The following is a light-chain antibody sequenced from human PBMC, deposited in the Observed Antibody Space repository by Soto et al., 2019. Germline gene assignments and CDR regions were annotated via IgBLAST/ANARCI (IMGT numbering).Light chain of an antibody. J-gene: IGKJ5*01. Sequence: DIQMTQSPSTLSASVGDRVTITCRASQSISSWLAWYQQKPGKAPKLLIYDASTLQTGVPSRFSGGGSGTDFTLTLSSLQPEDFATYYCQQVNSFPSTFGQGTRLEI. CDR2: DAS. CDR3: QQVNSFPST. CDR1: QSISSW. V-gene: IGKV1-5*01.